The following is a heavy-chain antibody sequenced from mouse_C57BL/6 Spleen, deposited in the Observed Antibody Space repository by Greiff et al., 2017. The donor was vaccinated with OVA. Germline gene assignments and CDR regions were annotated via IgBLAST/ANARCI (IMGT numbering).Heavy chain of an antibody. Sequence: QVQLQQSGAELVRPGSSVKLSCKASGYTFTSYWMHWVKQRPIQGLEWIGNIDPSDSETHYNQKFKDKATLTVDKSSSTAYMQLSSLTSEDSAVYYCATFTVVEGYFDVWGTGTTVTVSS. CDR3: ATFTVVEGYFDV. J-gene: IGHJ1*03. CDR2: IDPSDSET. CDR1: GYTFTSYW. V-gene: IGHV1-52*01. D-gene: IGHD1-1*01.